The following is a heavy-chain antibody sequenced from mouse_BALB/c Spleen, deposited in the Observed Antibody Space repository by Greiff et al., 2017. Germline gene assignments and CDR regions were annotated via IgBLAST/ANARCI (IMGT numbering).Heavy chain of an antibody. D-gene: IGHD2-12*01. J-gene: IGHJ4*01. CDR1: GYTFTSYY. V-gene: IGHV1S81*02. Sequence: QVQLQQPGAELVKPGASVKLSCKASGYTFTSYYMYWVKQRPGQGLEWIGGINPSNGGTNFNEKFKSKATLTVDKSSSTAYMQLSSLTSEDSAVYYCTRLRGYAMDYWGQGTSVTVSA. CDR3: TRLRGYAMDY. CDR2: INPSNGGT.